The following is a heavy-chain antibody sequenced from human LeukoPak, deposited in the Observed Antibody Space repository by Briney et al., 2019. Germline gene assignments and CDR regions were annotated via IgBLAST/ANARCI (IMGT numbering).Heavy chain of an antibody. CDR2: ISGSGGST. J-gene: IGHJ4*02. V-gene: IGHV3-23*01. D-gene: IGHD2-15*01. CDR3: AKSQVLYCSGGSCYSAHFDY. Sequence: GGSLRLSCAASGFTFSSYAMSWVRQAPGKGLEWVSAISGSGGSTYYADSVKGRFTISRDNSKNTLYLQMNSLRAEDTAVYYCAKSQVLYCSGGSCYSAHFDYWGQGTLVTVSS. CDR1: GFTFSSYA.